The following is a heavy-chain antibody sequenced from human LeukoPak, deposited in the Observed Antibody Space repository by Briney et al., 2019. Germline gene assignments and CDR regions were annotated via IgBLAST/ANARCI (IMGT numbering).Heavy chain of an antibody. CDR3: ARSWDTAMVRD. D-gene: IGHD5-18*01. J-gene: IGHJ4*02. CDR1: GGCISSYY. V-gene: IGHV4-59*01. Sequence: PSETLSLTCTVSGGCISSYYWRWIRQPPGKGLEWIGYIYYSGSTNYNPSLKSRVTISVDTSKNQFSLKLSSVTAADTAVYYCARSWDTAMVRDWGQGTLVTVSS. CDR2: IYYSGST.